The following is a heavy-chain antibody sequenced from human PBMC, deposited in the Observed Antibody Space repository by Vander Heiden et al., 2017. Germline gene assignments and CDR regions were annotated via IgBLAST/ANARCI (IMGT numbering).Heavy chain of an antibody. CDR3: AKDQKDYYDSSGRGSFDY. J-gene: IGHJ4*02. CDR1: GFTFSSYG. D-gene: IGHD3-22*01. Sequence: QVQLVESGGGVVQPGRSRRLSCAASGFTFSSYGLHWVRQAPGKGLEWVAVISYDGSNKYYADSVKGRVTISRDNSKNTLYLQMNSLRAEETAVYYCAKDQKDYYDSSGRGSFDYWGQGTMVTVYS. CDR2: ISYDGSNK. V-gene: IGHV3-30*18.